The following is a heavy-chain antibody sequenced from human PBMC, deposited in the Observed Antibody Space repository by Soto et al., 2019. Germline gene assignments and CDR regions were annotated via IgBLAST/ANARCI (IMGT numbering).Heavy chain of an antibody. CDR1: GGSISSSSYY. J-gene: IGHJ4*02. CDR3: ARGPPLGY. Sequence: SETLSLTCTVSGGSISSSSYYWGWIRQPPGKGLEWIGSIYYSGSTYYNPSLKSRVTISVDTSKNQFSLKLSSVTAADTAVYYCARGPPLGYWGQGTLVTVS. V-gene: IGHV4-39*07. CDR2: IYYSGST.